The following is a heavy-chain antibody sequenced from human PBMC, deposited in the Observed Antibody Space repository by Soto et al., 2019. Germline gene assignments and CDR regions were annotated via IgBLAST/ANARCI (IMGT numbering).Heavy chain of an antibody. CDR1: GGSISSYY. CDR3: ARLYRSGEYSTRPRNAFDI. V-gene: IGHV4-4*07. Sequence: LSLTCTVSGGSISSYYWSWIRQPAGKGLEWIGRIYTSGSTNYNPSLKSRVTMSVDTSKNQFSLKLSAVTAADTAVYYCARLYRSGEYSTRPRNAFDIWGQGTMVTV. D-gene: IGHD6-19*01. J-gene: IGHJ3*02. CDR2: IYTSGST.